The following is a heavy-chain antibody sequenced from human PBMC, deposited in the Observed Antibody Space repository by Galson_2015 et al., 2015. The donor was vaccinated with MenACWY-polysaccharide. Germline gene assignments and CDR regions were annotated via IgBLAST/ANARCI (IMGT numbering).Heavy chain of an antibody. Sequence: SLRLSCAASGFSFSTYGMHWIRQTPGKGPEWIAVIWYDGNHKYYADSVKGRFSISRDNSKNTLYLQMDSLRAEDTAMYYCAKSHVVVLTAIQDANTFGLWGQGTMVTVSS. D-gene: IGHD2-21*02. V-gene: IGHV3-33*03. CDR2: IWYDGNHK. J-gene: IGHJ3*01. CDR1: GFSFSTYG. CDR3: AKSHVVVLTAIQDANTFGL.